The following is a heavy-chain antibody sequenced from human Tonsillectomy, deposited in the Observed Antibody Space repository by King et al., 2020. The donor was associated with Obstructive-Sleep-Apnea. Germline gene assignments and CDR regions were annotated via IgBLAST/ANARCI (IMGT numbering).Heavy chain of an antibody. D-gene: IGHD5-12*01. J-gene: IGHJ4*02. Sequence: VQLQESGPGLVKPSETLSLTCSVSGGSINNYYWSWIRQPPGEGLGGVWDIYYSGDTNFNPSLKSRVTISADTSKIQFSLKLGSVTAADTAVYYCARHRGVEDYGGYGDYFDYWGQGTLVTVSS. CDR1: GGSINNYY. CDR2: IYYSGDT. CDR3: ARHRGVEDYGGYGDYFDY. V-gene: IGHV4-59*08.